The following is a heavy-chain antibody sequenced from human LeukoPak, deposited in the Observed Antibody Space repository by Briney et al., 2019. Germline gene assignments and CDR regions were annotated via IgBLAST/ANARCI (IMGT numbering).Heavy chain of an antibody. CDR1: GGSFTDYF. CDR3: TRGRIAKIVVVHSFSYGMDV. J-gene: IGHJ6*02. CDR2: INDYTGDT. V-gene: IGHV4-34*01. D-gene: IGHD3-22*01. Sequence: SETLSLTCTVFGGSFTDYFWTWIRHSPGKGLEWIGEINDYTGDTKYNPSLNSRVSISLEKSKNQLSLELRSVTAADTAVYYCTRGRIAKIVVVHSFSYGMDVWGQGTTVTVSS.